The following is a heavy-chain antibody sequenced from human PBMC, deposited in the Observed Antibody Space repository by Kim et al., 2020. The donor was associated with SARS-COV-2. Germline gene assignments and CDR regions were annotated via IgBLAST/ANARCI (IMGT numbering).Heavy chain of an antibody. CDR2: ISGGGGST. CDR1: GFTFNNYA. D-gene: IGHD6-6*01. CDR3: VKDQRSTITARYGMYV. V-gene: IGHV3-23*01. Sequence: GGSLRLSCAASGFTFNNYAMNWVRQAPGEGLEWVSAISGGGGSTYYADSVKGRFTISRDNSKNTLFLQISCLRAEETAVYYCVKDQRSTITARYGMYVWGQGTTVTVSS. J-gene: IGHJ6*02.